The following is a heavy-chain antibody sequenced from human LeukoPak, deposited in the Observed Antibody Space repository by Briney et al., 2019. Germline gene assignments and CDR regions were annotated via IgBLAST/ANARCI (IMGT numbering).Heavy chain of an antibody. V-gene: IGHV3-33*01. CDR1: GFTFSSYG. CDR2: IWYDGSNK. D-gene: IGHD3-16*01. J-gene: IGHJ6*02. CDR3: ARDFGGSYYGMDV. Sequence: GGSLRLSCAASGFTFSSYGMHWVRQAPGKGLEWVAVIWYDGSNKYYADSVKGRFTISRDNSKNTLYLQMNSLRAEDTAVYYCARDFGGSYYGMDVWGQGTTVIVS.